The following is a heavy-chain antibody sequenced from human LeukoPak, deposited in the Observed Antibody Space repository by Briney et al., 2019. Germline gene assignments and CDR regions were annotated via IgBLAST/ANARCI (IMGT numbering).Heavy chain of an antibody. CDR1: GGSISSYY. J-gene: IGHJ6*03. Sequence: SETLSLTCTVSGGSISSYYWNWIRQPPGKGLEWIGHIYYSGSTNYNPSLKSRVTISVDTSKNQFSLKLSSVTAADTAVYYCARNSSELYYYDTSGYQYYHYMDVSGKGTTVTVSS. D-gene: IGHD3-22*01. CDR2: IYYSGST. V-gene: IGHV4-59*01. CDR3: ARNSSELYYYDTSGYQYYHYMDV.